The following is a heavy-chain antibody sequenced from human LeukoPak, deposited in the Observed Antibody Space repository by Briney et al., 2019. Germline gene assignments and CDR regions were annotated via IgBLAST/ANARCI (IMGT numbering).Heavy chain of an antibody. CDR2: IYYSGST. D-gene: IGHD6-13*01. CDR1: GGSISSYY. Sequence: SETLSLTCTVSGGSISSYYWSWIRQPPGKGLEWIGYIYYSGSTNYNPSLKSRVTISVDTSKNQFSLKLSSATAADTAVYYCASSSRWTDFDYWGQGTLVTVSS. V-gene: IGHV4-59*08. J-gene: IGHJ4*02. CDR3: ASSSRWTDFDY.